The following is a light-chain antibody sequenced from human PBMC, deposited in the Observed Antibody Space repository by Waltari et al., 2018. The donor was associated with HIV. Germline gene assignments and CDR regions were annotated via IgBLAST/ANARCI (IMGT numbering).Light chain of an antibody. J-gene: IGKJ1*01. CDR3: IQALKHPRT. CDR2: LGS. Sequence: DIVMTQSPLSLPVTPGEPASISCRSSQSLLDSNGYNYLDWYLQKPGQSPQLLIYLGSNRASGVPDRFSGSGSGTDFTPKISRVEAEDVGVYYCIQALKHPRTFGQGTKVEIK. CDR1: QSLLDSNGYNY. V-gene: IGKV2-28*01.